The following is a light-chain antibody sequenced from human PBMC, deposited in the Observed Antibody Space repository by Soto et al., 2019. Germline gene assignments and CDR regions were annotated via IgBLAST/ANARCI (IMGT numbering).Light chain of an antibody. Sequence: QSVLTQPRSVSGSPGQSVTISCTGTRSDVGTYNYVSWYQHHPGKAPKFIIYDVTKRPSGVPDRFSGSKSGNTASLTISGLQAEDEADYYCCSHTGTYVSNVLFGGGTKLTVL. V-gene: IGLV2-11*01. CDR3: CSHTGTYVSNVL. CDR2: DVT. J-gene: IGLJ2*01. CDR1: RSDVGTYNY.